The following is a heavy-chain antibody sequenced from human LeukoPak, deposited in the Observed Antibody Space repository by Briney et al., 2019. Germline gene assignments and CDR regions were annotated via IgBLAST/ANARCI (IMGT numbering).Heavy chain of an antibody. V-gene: IGHV3-48*03. CDR1: GFTFSSYE. CDR3: ARDRRDYYDSSADFDY. D-gene: IGHD3-22*01. CDR2: ISGSGFAI. J-gene: IGHJ4*02. Sequence: PGGSLRLSCAASGFTFSSYEMTWVRQAPGKGLEWISYISGSGFAIYYADSVKGRFTISRDNAKNSLFLQMNSLRADDTAVYYCARDRRDYYDSSADFDYWGQGTLVTVSS.